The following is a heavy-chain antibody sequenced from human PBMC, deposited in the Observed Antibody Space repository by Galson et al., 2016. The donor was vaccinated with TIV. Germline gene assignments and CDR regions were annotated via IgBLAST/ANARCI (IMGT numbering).Heavy chain of an antibody. V-gene: IGHV3-33*06. D-gene: IGHD2-21*01. CDR1: GFHFSDYG. CDR2: IWYAGKNT. CDR3: AKGGGAYCGGDCSPLDS. J-gene: IGHJ5*01. Sequence: SLRLSCAASGFHFSDYGMHWVRQAPGKGLEWVAIIWYAGKNTSYAESVKGRFTISRDDSKNTLFLQINSLGPEDTAGYDCAKGGGAYCGGDCSPLDSWGQRTLVTVSS.